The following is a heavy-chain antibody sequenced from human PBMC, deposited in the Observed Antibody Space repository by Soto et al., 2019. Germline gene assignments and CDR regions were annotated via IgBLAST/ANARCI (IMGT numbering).Heavy chain of an antibody. V-gene: IGHV4-39*01. J-gene: IGHJ6*02. CDR1: GGSISSSSYY. CDR3: ARRPAAGAIYYYYGMDV. D-gene: IGHD6-13*01. CDR2: IYYSGSS. Sequence: QLQLQESGPGLVKPSETLSLTCTVSGGSISSSSYYWGWIRQPPGKGLEWIGSIYYSGSSYYNPSLKSRVTISVDTSKNQFSLKLSSVTAADTAVYYCARRPAAGAIYYYYGMDVWGQGTTVTVSS.